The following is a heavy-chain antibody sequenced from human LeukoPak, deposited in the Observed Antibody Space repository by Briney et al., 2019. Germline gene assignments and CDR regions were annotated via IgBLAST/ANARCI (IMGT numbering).Heavy chain of an antibody. CDR1: GFTFSSYS. CDR2: ISSSSSYI. V-gene: IGHV3-21*01. D-gene: IGHD3-10*01. Sequence: GGSLRLSCAASGFTFSSYSMNWVRQAPGKGLEWVSSISSSSSYIYYADSVKGRFTISRDNAKNSLYLQMNSLRAEDTAVYYCARVGAGRFGELVKRDYYFDYWGQGTLVTVSS. CDR3: ARVGAGRFGELVKRDYYFDY. J-gene: IGHJ4*02.